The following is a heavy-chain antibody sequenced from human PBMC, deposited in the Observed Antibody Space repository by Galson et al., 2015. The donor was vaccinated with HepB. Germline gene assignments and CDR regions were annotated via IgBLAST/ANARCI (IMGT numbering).Heavy chain of an antibody. CDR2: ITSSGGNS. D-gene: IGHD2-15*01. CDR1: GFSFTRYA. Sequence: SLRLSCAASGFSFTRYAITWVRQAPGKGLEWVSSITSSGGNSYYTESGKGRFTVSRDNSKNKLLLQLNSLRAEDPAMYFCAKDGIMVANNPYHFHYWGQGTLVTVSS. CDR3: AKDGIMVANNPYHFHY. V-gene: IGHV3-23*01. J-gene: IGHJ4*02.